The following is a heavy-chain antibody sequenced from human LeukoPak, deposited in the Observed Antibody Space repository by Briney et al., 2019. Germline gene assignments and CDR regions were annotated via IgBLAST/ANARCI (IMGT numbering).Heavy chain of an antibody. V-gene: IGHV4-39*01. CDR3: ARRGIAAAIDY. CDR1: GFTFSSYG. J-gene: IGHJ4*02. Sequence: GSLRLSCAASGFTFSSYGMHWVRQPPGKGLEWIGTIYYSGSTYYNPSLKSRVTISVDTSKNQFSLKLSSVTAADTAVYYCARRGIAAAIDYWGQGTLVTVSS. CDR2: IYYSGST. D-gene: IGHD6-13*01.